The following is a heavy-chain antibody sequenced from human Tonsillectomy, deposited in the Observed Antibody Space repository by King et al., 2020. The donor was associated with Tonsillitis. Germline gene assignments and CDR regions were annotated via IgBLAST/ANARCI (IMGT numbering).Heavy chain of an antibody. CDR2: IYPSDSDT. CDR1: GFRFISNW. Sequence: QLVQSGAEVKKPGESLKISCKGSGFRFISNWIGWVRQTPGKGLEWMGIIYPSDSDTRYSPSFQGQDTISADKSITTAYLQWSSLTASDTAIYYCASLRSGSYSGLDAFDIWGQGTMVTVSS. CDR3: ASLRSGSYSGLDAFDI. J-gene: IGHJ3*02. V-gene: IGHV5-51*01. D-gene: IGHD1-26*01.